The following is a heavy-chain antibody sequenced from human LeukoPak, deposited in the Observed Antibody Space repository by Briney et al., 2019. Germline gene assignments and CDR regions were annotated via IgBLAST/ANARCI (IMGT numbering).Heavy chain of an antibody. V-gene: IGHV3-7*01. CDR3: ARDKVVGATHFDY. CDR1: GFTFSSYA. Sequence: GSLRLSCAASGFTFSSYAMSWVRQAPGMGLEWVANIHQDGSERYYVDSVKGRFTISRDNAKNSLYLQMNSLRAEDTAVYYCARDKVVGATHFDYWGQGTLVTVSS. J-gene: IGHJ4*02. D-gene: IGHD1-26*01. CDR2: IHQDGSER.